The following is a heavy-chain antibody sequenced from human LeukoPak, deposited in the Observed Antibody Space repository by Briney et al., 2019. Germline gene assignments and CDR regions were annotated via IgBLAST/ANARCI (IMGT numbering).Heavy chain of an antibody. V-gene: IGHV4-59*01. CDR2: IYYSGST. CDR3: ARDRGFWRGFHLTWFDP. J-gene: IGHJ5*02. Sequence: SETLSLTCTVSGGSISSYYWSWIRQPPGKGLEWIGYIYYSGSTNYNPSLKSRVTMSVDTSKNQFSLTLSSVTAADTAVYYCARDRGFWRGFHLTWFDPWGQGTLVTVSS. CDR1: GGSISSYY. D-gene: IGHD3-3*01.